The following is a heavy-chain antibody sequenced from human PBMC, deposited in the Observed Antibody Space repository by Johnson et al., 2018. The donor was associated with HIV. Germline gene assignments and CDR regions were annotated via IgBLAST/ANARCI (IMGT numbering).Heavy chain of an antibody. V-gene: IGHV3-30-3*02. J-gene: IGHJ3*02. D-gene: IGHD3-10*01. Sequence: QVQLVESGGGAVQPGRSLRLSCAASGFTFSSHVMHWVRQGPGKGLEWVAVISYAGNNKYYADSVKGRFTISRDNSKNTLHLQMNSLRAEATAVYYCAKPYYGSGDDAFDIWGQGTLVTVSS. CDR3: AKPYYGSGDDAFDI. CDR1: GFTFSSHV. CDR2: ISYAGNNK.